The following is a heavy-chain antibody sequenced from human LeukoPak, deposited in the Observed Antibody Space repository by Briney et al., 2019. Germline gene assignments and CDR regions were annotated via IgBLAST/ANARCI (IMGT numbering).Heavy chain of an antibody. V-gene: IGHV1-2*02. CDR3: ARGDYYGSPKVVAA. CDR1: GYTFTGYY. D-gene: IGHD3-10*01. J-gene: IGHJ5*02. CDR2: INPNSGGT. Sequence: GASVKVSCKASGYTFTGYYMHWVRQAPGLGLEWMGWINPNSGGTNYAQKFQDRVTMTRDTSISTAYIELNLLRSDDTAVYYCARGDYYGSPKVVAAWGQGTLVTVSS.